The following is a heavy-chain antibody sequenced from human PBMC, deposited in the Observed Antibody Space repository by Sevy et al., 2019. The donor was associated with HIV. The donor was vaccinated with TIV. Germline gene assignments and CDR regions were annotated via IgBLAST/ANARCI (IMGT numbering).Heavy chain of an antibody. CDR3: AREVRGGYFYYGMDV. CDR1: GFTVSSDY. J-gene: IGHJ6*02. V-gene: IGHV3-53*01. CDR2: ICSGGRT. Sequence: GGSLRLSCAASGFTVSSDYMSWVRQAPGKGLECVSVICSGGRTYYADSVKGRFTISRDNSKNTLYLQMNSLRAEDTAVYYCAREVRGGYFYYGMDVWGQGTTVTVSS. D-gene: IGHD3-10*01.